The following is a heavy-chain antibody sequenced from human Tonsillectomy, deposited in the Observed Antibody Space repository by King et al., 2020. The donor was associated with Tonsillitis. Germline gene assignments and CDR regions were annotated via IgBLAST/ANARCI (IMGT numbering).Heavy chain of an antibody. CDR3: ARDWRRGGPAGWGGSY. D-gene: IGHD3-16*01. V-gene: IGHV3-23*04. CDR2: ISASSSST. J-gene: IGHJ1*01. CDR1: GLPFSSYA. Sequence: VQLVESGGGLVQPGGSLRLSCAASGLPFSSYAMSWVRQAPGKGLEWVSVISASSSSTFYADSVKGRFTVTRDNSKNTLYLQMNSLSVVDTAIYYCARDWRRGGPAGWGGSYWGPGTMVTVSS.